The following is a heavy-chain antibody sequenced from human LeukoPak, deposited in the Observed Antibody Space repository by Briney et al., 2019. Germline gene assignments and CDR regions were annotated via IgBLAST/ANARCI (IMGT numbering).Heavy chain of an antibody. D-gene: IGHD3-22*01. CDR1: GYTFTSYG. CDR2: ISAYNGNT. V-gene: IGHV1-18*01. Sequence: ASVKVSCKASGYTFTSYGISWVRQAPGQGLEWMGWISAYNGNTNYAQKLQGRVTMTTDTSTSTAYMELSSLRSEDTAVYYCARLGDDSSGYYPGDYWGQGTLVTVSS. CDR3: ARLGDDSSGYYPGDY. J-gene: IGHJ4*02.